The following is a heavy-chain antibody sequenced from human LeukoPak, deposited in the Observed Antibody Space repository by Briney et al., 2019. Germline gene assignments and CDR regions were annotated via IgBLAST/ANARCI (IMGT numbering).Heavy chain of an antibody. V-gene: IGHV3-7*01. D-gene: IGHD1-7*01. CDR3: ARDKSYNWNYGSLMDY. CDR1: GGSISSSSYY. J-gene: IGHJ4*02. CDR2: IKQDGSEK. Sequence: ETLSLTCTVSGGSISSSSYYWGWIRQPPGKGLEWVANIKQDGSEKYYVDSVKGRFTISRDNAKNSLYLQMNSLRAEDTAVYSCARDKSYNWNYGSLMDYWGQGTLVTVSS.